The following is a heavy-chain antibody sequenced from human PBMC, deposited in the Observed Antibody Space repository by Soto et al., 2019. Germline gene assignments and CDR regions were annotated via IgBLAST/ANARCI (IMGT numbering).Heavy chain of an antibody. Sequence: GGSLRLSCAASGFTFSSYSMNWVRQAPGKGLEWVSSISSSSSYIYYADSVKGRFTISRDNAKNSLYLQMNSLRAEDTAVYYCARAQAVVADTPPDYWGQGTLVTVSS. CDR3: ARAQAVVADTPPDY. V-gene: IGHV3-21*01. J-gene: IGHJ4*02. CDR2: ISSSSSYI. CDR1: GFTFSSYS. D-gene: IGHD2-15*01.